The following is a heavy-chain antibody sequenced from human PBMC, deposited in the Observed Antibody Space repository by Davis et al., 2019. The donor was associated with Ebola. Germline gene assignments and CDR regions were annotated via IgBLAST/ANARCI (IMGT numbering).Heavy chain of an antibody. D-gene: IGHD2-2*01. J-gene: IGHJ5*01. CDR3: AHIARTSGWFGS. CDR2: ILSKGGGGTT. Sequence: GESLKISCEVSGLSFSPAWMTWVRQAPGKGLEWVGRILSKGGGGTTDYAAPVSARFSISREDSKNTLYLQMNSLTTDDTAVYYCAHIARTSGWFGSWGRGTLVTVSS. CDR1: GLSFSPAW. V-gene: IGHV3-15*01.